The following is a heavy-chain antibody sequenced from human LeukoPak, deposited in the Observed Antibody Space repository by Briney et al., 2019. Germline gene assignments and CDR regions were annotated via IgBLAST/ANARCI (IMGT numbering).Heavy chain of an antibody. V-gene: IGHV3-30*02. Sequence: GGSLRLSCAASGFTFSSYGMDWVRQAPGKGLEWVAYIRYDGSNKNYADSVKGRFTISRDNSKNTLYLRMSSLRAEDTAVYYCAKVVTGYCSSTSCPFDSWGPGTLVTVSS. CDR1: GFTFSSYG. J-gene: IGHJ4*02. CDR3: AKVVTGYCSSTSCPFDS. D-gene: IGHD2-2*01. CDR2: IRYDGSNK.